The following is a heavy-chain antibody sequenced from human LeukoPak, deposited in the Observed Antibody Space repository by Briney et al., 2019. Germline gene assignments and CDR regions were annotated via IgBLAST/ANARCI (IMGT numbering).Heavy chain of an antibody. D-gene: IGHD2-15*01. CDR2: IYSGGST. CDR3: ARDEGYCSGGSCYEFDY. CDR1: GFTFSSNY. J-gene: IGHJ4*02. Sequence: GGSLRLSCAASGFTFSSNYMSWVRQAPGKGLEWVSVIYSGGSTYYADSVKGRFTISRDNSKNTLYLQMNSLRAEDTAVYYCARDEGYCSGGSCYEFDYWGQETLVTVSS. V-gene: IGHV3-66*01.